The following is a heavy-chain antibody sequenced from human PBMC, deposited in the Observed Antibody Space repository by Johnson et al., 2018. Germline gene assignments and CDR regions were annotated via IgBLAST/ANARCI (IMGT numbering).Heavy chain of an antibody. D-gene: IGHD3-10*01. V-gene: IGHV3-33*06. CDR2: IWYDGRNE. Sequence: QVQLVQSGGGVVQPGRSLRLSCAASGFTFSSYGMHWVRQAPGKGLEWVAVIWYDGRNEYYADSVKGRFTISRDNPKNTLYLQMNSLRAEDTAVYYCAKAHYYGSESYYSAFDIWGQGTMVTVSS. CDR1: GFTFSSYG. J-gene: IGHJ3*02. CDR3: AKAHYYGSESYYSAFDI.